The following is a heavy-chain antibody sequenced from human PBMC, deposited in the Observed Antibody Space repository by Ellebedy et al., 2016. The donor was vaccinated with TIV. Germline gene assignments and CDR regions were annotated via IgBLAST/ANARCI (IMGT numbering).Heavy chain of an antibody. CDR1: GSSISSGYY. D-gene: IGHD4-23*01. Sequence: MPSETLSLTCSVSGSSISSGYYWGWIRQPPGRGLECMWCMYHSRSSDYSPSLKSRVTISVDTSTNQLSLRLSSVTAADTAVYYCARDGAGRWDYWGQGTLVTVSS. J-gene: IGHJ4*02. V-gene: IGHV4-38-2*02. CDR2: MYHSRSS. CDR3: ARDGAGRWDY.